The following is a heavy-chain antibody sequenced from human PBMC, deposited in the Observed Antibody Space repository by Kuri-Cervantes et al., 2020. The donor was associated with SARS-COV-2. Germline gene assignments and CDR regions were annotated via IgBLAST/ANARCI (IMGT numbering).Heavy chain of an antibody. CDR3: YCAPKDGFDS. CDR1: GYTFTGYY. D-gene: IGHD2-21*01. V-gene: IGHV1-2*02. J-gene: IGHJ4*02. Sequence: ASVKVSCKASGYTFTGYYMHWVRQAPGQGLEWMGWINPNSGGTNYAQEFQGRVTMTRDTSISTAYIELSRLRSDDTAVYYCYCAPKDGFDSWGQGTLVTVSS. CDR2: INPNSGGT.